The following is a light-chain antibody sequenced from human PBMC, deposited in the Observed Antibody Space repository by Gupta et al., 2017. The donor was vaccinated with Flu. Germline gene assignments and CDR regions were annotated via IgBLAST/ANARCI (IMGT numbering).Light chain of an antibody. CDR1: QSVSSN. V-gene: IGKV3-15*01. CDR3: QQYNNWLRA. Sequence: EVVMTQSPATLSVSPGERATLSCRASQSVSSNLAWYQQKPGQPPRLLIYGASTRATGIPARFSGSGSGTEFTRTISSLQSEDFAVYYCQQYNNWLRAFGQGTKVEI. J-gene: IGKJ1*01. CDR2: GAS.